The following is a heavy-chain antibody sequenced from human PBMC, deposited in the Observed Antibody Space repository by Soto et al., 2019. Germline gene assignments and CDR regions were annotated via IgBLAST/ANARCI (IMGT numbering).Heavy chain of an antibody. V-gene: IGHV4-34*01. D-gene: IGHD6-13*01. J-gene: IGHJ4*02. CDR3: ARFPFARSSWTNPRYFDY. Sequence: QVQLQQWGAGLLRPAETLSLTCAVYGGSFSGYYWTWIRQPPGKGLEWIGEINQSGFSSYNPSLESRVMMSVDTSKEQLSPRLSSVTAADAAVYYCARFPFARSSWTNPRYFDYWGQGTLVTFPS. CDR1: GGSFSGYY. CDR2: INQSGFS.